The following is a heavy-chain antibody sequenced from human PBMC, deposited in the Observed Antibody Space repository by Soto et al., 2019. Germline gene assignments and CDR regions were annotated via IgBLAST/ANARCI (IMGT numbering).Heavy chain of an antibody. V-gene: IGHV1-3*01. CDR3: ARSKALFWSGYFGY. CDR2: INAGNGNT. CDR1: GYTFTSYA. J-gene: IGHJ4*02. Sequence: ASVTVSCTASGYTFTSYAMHWVRQAPGQRLEWMGWINAGNGNTKYSQKFQGRVTITRDTSASTAYMELSSLRSEDTAVYYCARSKALFWSGYFGYWGRGTLVTVSS. D-gene: IGHD3-3*01.